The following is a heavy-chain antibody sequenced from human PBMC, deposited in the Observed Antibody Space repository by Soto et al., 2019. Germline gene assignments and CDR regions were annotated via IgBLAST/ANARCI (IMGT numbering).Heavy chain of an antibody. Sequence: QVQLVESGGGVVQPGRSLTLSCATSGFNFRNFGMLWVRQAPGKGLEWVTFISFDASRKYYPDSLKGRFTVSRDNSNNTLFLQMNSLNVEDTAIYFCVRDFVGPGLDYWGQGTLVTVSS. CDR1: GFNFRNFG. CDR3: VRDFVGPGLDY. J-gene: IGHJ4*02. V-gene: IGHV3-33*05. D-gene: IGHD1-26*01. CDR2: ISFDASRK.